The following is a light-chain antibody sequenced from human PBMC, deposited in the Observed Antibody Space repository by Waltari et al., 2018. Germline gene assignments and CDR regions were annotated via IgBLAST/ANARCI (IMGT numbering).Light chain of an antibody. V-gene: IGLV2-14*03. J-gene: IGLJ2*01. CDR2: DAT. Sequence: QSALTQPASVSGSPGQSITISCTRTSRPVGTYTFVSWYHHYPGKVPKLIIYDATDRPSGVSSRFSGSKSGNTASLTISGLQAEDEGDYYCNSYTTSGTVVFGGGTKLTVL. CDR1: SRPVGTYTF. CDR3: NSYTTSGTVV.